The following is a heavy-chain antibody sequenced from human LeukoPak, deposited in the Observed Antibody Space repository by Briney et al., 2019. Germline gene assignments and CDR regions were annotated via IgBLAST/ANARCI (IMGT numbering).Heavy chain of an antibody. D-gene: IGHD6-19*01. V-gene: IGHV4-39*07. CDR3: ARGGGWYFSAKYGAPEVYFDY. CDR1: GGSISRSGYY. Sequence: SETLSLTCTVSGGSISRSGYYWSWIRQPPGKGLEWIGEINHSGSTNYNPSLKSRVTISVDTSKNQFSLKLSSVTAADTAVYYCARGGGWYFSAKYGAPEVYFDYWGQGTLVTVSS. CDR2: INHSGST. J-gene: IGHJ4*02.